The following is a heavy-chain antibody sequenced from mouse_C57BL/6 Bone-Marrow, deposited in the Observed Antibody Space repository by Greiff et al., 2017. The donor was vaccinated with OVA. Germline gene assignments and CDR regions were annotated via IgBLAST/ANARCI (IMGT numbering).Heavy chain of an antibody. CDR1: GFTFSDFY. J-gene: IGHJ1*03. CDR3: ARDHGGYFDV. Sequence: EVKLVESGGGLVQSGRSLRLSCATSGFTFSDFYMEWVRQAPGKGLEWIAASRNKANDYTTEYSASVKGRFIVSRDTSQSILYLQMNALRAEDTAIYYCARDHGGYFDVWGTGTTVTVSS. V-gene: IGHV7-1*01. CDR2: SRNKANDYTT.